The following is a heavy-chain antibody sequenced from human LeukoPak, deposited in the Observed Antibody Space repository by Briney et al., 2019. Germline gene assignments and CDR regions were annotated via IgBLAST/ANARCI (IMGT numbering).Heavy chain of an antibody. V-gene: IGHV3-23*01. CDR2: ISGSGGST. J-gene: IGHJ1*01. D-gene: IGHD2-15*01. CDR3: AKDNLPIRYCSGGSCYFPAEYFQH. CDR1: GFTFSSYA. Sequence: GGSLRLSCAASGFTFSSYAMSWVRQAPGKGLEWVSAISGSGGSTYYADSVKGRFTISRDNSKNTPYLQMNSLRAEDTAVYYCAKDNLPIRYCSGGSCYFPAEYFQHWGQGTLVTVSS.